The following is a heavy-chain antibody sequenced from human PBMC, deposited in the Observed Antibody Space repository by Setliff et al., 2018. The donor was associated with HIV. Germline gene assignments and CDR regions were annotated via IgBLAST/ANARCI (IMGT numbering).Heavy chain of an antibody. CDR2: IYYSGST. CDR3: ARYSPRGYTLTGPY. V-gene: IGHV4-61*01. Sequence: SESLSLTCTVSGGSVSSGSYYWSWIRQPPGKGLEWIGYIYYSGSTKHNPSLKSRVTISLDTSKNQFSLKLTSVTAADTAVYYCARYSPRGYTLTGPYWGQGTLVTVSS. D-gene: IGHD6-25*01. CDR1: GGSVSSGSYY. J-gene: IGHJ4*02.